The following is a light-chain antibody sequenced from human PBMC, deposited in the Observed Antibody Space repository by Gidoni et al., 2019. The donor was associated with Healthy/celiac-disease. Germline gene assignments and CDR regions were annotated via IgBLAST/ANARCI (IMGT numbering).Light chain of an antibody. CDR3: QQSYSSIT. J-gene: IGKJ4*01. V-gene: IGKV1-39*01. Sequence: DIQMTQSPSSLSASVGDRVTITCRASQNINTYLNWYQHKPGKAPNLLIYAASSLQGGVPSRFSGSGSGTDFTLTISSLQPEDFATYYCQQSYSSITFGGGTKVAIK. CDR2: AAS. CDR1: QNINTY.